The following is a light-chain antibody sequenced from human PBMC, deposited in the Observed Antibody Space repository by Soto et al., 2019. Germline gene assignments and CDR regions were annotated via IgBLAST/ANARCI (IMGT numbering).Light chain of an antibody. CDR1: QSINSIY. J-gene: IGKJ5*01. CDR2: GAS. CDR3: QQYNNWPFIP. Sequence: EVVLTPSPGILSLSPGERATLSCRASQSINSIYLAWHQQKPGQAPRLLIYGASTRATGIPARFSGSGSGTEFTLTISSLQSEDFAVYYCQQYNNWPFIPFGQGTRLEI. V-gene: IGKV3-15*01.